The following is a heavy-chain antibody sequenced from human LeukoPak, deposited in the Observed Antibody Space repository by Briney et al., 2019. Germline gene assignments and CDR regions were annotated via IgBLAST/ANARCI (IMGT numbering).Heavy chain of an antibody. Sequence: GGSLRLSCAASGFTFSSYGMHWVRQAPGKGLEWVAVIWYDGSNKYYADSVKGRFTISRDNSKNMLYLQMNSLRAEDTAVYYCAKDLGWFGELLQTFDYWGQGTLVTVSS. V-gene: IGHV3-33*06. CDR1: GFTFSSYG. J-gene: IGHJ4*02. CDR2: IWYDGSNK. CDR3: AKDLGWFGELLQTFDY. D-gene: IGHD3-10*01.